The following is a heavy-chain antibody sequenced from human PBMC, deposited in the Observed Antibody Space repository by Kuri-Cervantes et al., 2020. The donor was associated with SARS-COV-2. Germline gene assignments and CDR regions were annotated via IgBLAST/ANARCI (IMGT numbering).Heavy chain of an antibody. V-gene: IGHV1-18*01. D-gene: IGHD6-13*01. CDR3: ARDGGIAAATSEGAFDI. Sequence: ASVKVSCKASGYTFTGHGISWVRQAPGQGLEWMGWISAYNGNTNYAQKLQGRVTMTTDTSTSTAHMELRSLRSDDTAVYYCARDGGIAAATSEGAFDIWGQGTMVTVSS. CDR1: GYTFTGHG. J-gene: IGHJ3*02. CDR2: ISAYNGNT.